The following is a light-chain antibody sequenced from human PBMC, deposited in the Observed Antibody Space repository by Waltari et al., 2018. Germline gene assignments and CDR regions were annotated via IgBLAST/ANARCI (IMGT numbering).Light chain of an antibody. CDR3: SSRDSSGNHVL. CDR1: CLRTYF. Sequence: SSGLTQDPAVSVALGQTVRITCQGDCLRTYFATWYQQKPGQAPLLVIYGKNNLPSGIPDRVSGASSEDTTSLTITGAQAEDEADYFCSSRDSSGNHVLFGGGTKLTVL. V-gene: IGLV3-19*01. CDR2: GKN. J-gene: IGLJ3*02.